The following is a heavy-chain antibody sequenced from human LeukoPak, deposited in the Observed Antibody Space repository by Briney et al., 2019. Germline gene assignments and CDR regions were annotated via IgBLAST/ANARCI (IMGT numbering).Heavy chain of an antibody. V-gene: IGHV4-59*08. CDR3: PRQDIVATSIPS. D-gene: IGHD5-12*01. CDR1: GDSISSYY. CDR2: IYFSGST. Sequence: SETLSLTCTVSGDSISSYYWSWIRQPPGKGLEWIGYIYFSGSTNYNPSLKSQVTISVDTSTNQFSLRPISVTPADTAVYYCPRQDIVATSIPSSGHRTLVTAS. J-gene: IGHJ5*01.